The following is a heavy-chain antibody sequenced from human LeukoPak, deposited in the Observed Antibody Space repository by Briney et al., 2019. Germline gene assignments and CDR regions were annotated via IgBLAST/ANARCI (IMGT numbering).Heavy chain of an antibody. V-gene: IGHV3-7*01. CDR2: IKEDGSEK. CDR1: GFTFSSYW. CDR3: AKWGRPGMVNSAWYSRLSRNWFDP. J-gene: IGHJ5*02. D-gene: IGHD6-19*01. Sequence: PGGSLRLSCAASGFTFSSYWMSWVRQAPGKGLEWVANIKEDGSEKKYVDSVKGRFTISRDNAKNLLYLQMNSLRAEDTAVYYCAKWGRPGMVNSAWYSRLSRNWFDPWGQGTLVTVSS.